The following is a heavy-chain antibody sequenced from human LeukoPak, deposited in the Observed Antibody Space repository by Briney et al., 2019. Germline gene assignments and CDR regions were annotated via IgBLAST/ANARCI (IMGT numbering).Heavy chain of an antibody. CDR1: GGSFSSYY. Sequence: SETLSLTCAVYGGSFSSYYWSWIRQPPGKGLEWIGYIYYSGSTNYNPSLKSRVTISVDTSKNQFSLKLSSVTAADTAVYYCASGIGYYYGMDVWGQGTTVTVSS. D-gene: IGHD1-26*01. J-gene: IGHJ6*02. CDR3: ASGIGYYYGMDV. V-gene: IGHV4-59*01. CDR2: IYYSGST.